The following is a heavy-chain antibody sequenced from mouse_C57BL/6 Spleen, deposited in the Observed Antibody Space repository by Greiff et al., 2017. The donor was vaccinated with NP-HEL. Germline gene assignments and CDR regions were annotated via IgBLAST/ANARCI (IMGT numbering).Heavy chain of an antibody. CDR2: IWTGGGT. D-gene: IGHD4-1*01. CDR1: GFSLTSYA. CDR3: ARNSGGTYFDY. J-gene: IGHJ2*01. V-gene: IGHV2-9-1*01. Sequence: VKLVESGPGLVAPAQSLSITCTASGFSLTSYAISWVRQPPGKGLEWLGVIWTGGGTNYNSALKSRRSISKDNSKSQVFLKMNRLQTDDTARYYCARNSGGTYFDYWGQGTTLTVSS.